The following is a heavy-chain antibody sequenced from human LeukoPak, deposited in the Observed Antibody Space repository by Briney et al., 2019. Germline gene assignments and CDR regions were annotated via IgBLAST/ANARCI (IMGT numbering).Heavy chain of an antibody. CDR3: AHYGSGVNY. D-gene: IGHD3-10*01. CDR2: IYYSGST. Sequence: TSETLSLTCTVSGGSISSGGYYWSWLRQPPGKGLEWIGYIYYSGSTYYNPSLKSRVTISVDTSKNQFSLKLSSVTAADTAVYYCAHYGSGVNYWGQGTLVTVSS. V-gene: IGHV4-30-4*08. J-gene: IGHJ4*02. CDR1: GGSISSGGYY.